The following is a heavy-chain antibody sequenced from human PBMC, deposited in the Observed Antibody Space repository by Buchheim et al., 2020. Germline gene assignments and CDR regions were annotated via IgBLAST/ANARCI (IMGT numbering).Heavy chain of an antibody. CDR2: IYYSGST. Sequence: QLQLQESGPGLVKPSETLSLTCTVSGGSISSSSWYWGWIRQPPVKGLEWIGSIYYSGSTYENPSLRSRVTISVDTSKNQFSLGLSSVTASDTAVYYCARQADGYNGVWGQGTL. V-gene: IGHV4-39*01. D-gene: IGHD5-24*01. CDR1: GGSISSSSWY. J-gene: IGHJ4*02. CDR3: ARQADGYNGV.